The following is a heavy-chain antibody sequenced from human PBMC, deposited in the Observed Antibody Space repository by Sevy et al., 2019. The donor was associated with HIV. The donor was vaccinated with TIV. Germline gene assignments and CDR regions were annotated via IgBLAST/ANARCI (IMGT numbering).Heavy chain of an antibody. J-gene: IGHJ6*02. CDR2: IWYDGSNK. Sequence: GGSLRLSCAASGFTFSSYGMHWVRQAPGKGLEWVAVIWYDGSNKYYADSVKGRFTISRDNSKNTLYLQMNSLRAEDTAVYYCTSDSDFWSGNYPNDYYYYGMDVWGQGTTVTVSS. CDR3: TSDSDFWSGNYPNDYYYYGMDV. CDR1: GFTFSSYG. D-gene: IGHD3-3*01. V-gene: IGHV3-33*01.